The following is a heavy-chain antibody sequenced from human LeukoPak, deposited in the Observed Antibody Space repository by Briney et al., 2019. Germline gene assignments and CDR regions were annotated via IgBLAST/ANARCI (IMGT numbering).Heavy chain of an antibody. D-gene: IGHD3-10*01. J-gene: IGHJ4*02. CDR3: ASGGPYYYGSGSYPH. Sequence: SETLSLTCTVSGGSVSSGSYYWSWIRPPPGKGLEWIGYIYYRGSTNYNPSLKSRVTISVDTSKNQFSLKLSSVTAADTAVYYCASGGPYYYGSGSYPHWGQGTLVTVSS. CDR2: IYYRGST. V-gene: IGHV4-61*01. CDR1: GGSVSSGSYY.